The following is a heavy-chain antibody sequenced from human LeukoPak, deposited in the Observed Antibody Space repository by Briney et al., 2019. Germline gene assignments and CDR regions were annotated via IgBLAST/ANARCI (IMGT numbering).Heavy chain of an antibody. J-gene: IGHJ4*02. CDR1: GGSISSYY. D-gene: IGHD6-13*01. CDR2: IYYTGST. Sequence: PSETLSLTCTVSGGSISSYYWSWIRQPPGKGLEWIGYIYYTGSTKYNASLKSRVTISVDTSKNQFSLRLSSVTAADTAVYYCARLRPSIGAAGTFDSWGQGTLVTVSS. CDR3: ARLRPSIGAAGTFDS. V-gene: IGHV4-59*08.